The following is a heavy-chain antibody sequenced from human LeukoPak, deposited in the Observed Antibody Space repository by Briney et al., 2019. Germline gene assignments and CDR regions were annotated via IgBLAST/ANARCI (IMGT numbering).Heavy chain of an antibody. CDR2: ISYDGSNK. D-gene: IGHD2-2*01. CDR3: ARARGVYCSSTSCYANYFDY. V-gene: IGHV3-30*04. Sequence: GGSLRLFRAASGFIFSSYAMQWVRQARGKGLEGVAVISYDGSNKYYADSVKGRFTISRGNSKNTLYLQMNSLRAEDTAVYYCARARGVYCSSTSCYANYFDYWGQGTLVTVSS. J-gene: IGHJ4*02. CDR1: GFIFSSYA.